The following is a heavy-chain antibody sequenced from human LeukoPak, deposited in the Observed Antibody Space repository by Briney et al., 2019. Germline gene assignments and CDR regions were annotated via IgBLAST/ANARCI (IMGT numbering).Heavy chain of an antibody. D-gene: IGHD3-10*01. Sequence: GGSLRLSCAASGFTFSSYGMHWVRQAPGKGLEWVAFIRYDGSNKYYADSVKGRFTISRDNSKNTLYLQMNSLRAEDTAVYYCAKFSLWFGELLYSWFDPWGQGTLVTVSS. V-gene: IGHV3-30*02. J-gene: IGHJ5*02. CDR1: GFTFSSYG. CDR3: AKFSLWFGELLYSWFDP. CDR2: IRYDGSNK.